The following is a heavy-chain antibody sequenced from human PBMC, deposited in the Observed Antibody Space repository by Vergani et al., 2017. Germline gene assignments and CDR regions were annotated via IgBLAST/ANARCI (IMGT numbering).Heavy chain of an antibody. CDR3: AREGSSDY. J-gene: IGHJ4*02. CDR2: ISYDGSNK. Sequence: VQLLESGGGLVQPGGSLRLSCAASGFTFSSYGMHWVRQAPGKGLEWVAVISYDGSNKYYADSVKGRFTISRDKSKNTLYLQMNSLRAEDTAVYYCAREGSSDYWGQGTLVTVSS. V-gene: IGHV3-30*03. D-gene: IGHD6-6*01. CDR1: GFTFSSYG.